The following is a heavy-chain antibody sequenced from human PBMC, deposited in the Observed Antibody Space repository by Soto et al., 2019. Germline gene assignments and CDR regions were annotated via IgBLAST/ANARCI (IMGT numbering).Heavy chain of an antibody. CDR3: ARGHYYYAMDV. V-gene: IGHV4-30-2*01. CDR1: GGSVSSGGFS. J-gene: IGHJ6*02. CDR2: ISHAGSP. Sequence: QLQLQESGSGVVKPSQTLSLTCAVSGGSVSSGGFSWNWIRQPPGRGLEWIGYISHAGSPPYTPSLRGRVSISADRSTNVISLNLTSMTPADTAVYFCARGHYYYAMDVWGQGTTVTVSS.